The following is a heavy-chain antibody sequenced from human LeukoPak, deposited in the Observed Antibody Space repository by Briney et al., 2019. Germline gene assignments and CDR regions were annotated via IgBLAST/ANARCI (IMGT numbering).Heavy chain of an antibody. J-gene: IGHJ4*02. CDR3: ARDRHQGYYFDY. Sequence: GGSLRLSCAASGFTFSSYWMHWVRQAPGKGLVWVSRINSDGSSTSYADSAKGRFTISRDNAKNTLYLQMNSLRAEDTAVYYCARDRHQGYYFDYWGQGTLVTVSS. V-gene: IGHV3-74*01. D-gene: IGHD2-2*01. CDR1: GFTFSSYW. CDR2: INSDGSST.